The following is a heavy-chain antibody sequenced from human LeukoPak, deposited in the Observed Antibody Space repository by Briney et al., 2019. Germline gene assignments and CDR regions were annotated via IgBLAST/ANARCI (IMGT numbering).Heavy chain of an antibody. CDR1: GGSFSGYY. V-gene: IGHV4-34*01. J-gene: IGHJ4*02. D-gene: IGHD3-22*01. CDR2: INHSGST. CDR3: ARIRKTYRYYYDSSGYYSPSKYYFDY. Sequence: KSSETLSLTCAVYGGSFSGYYWSWIREPPGKGLEWIGEINHSGSTNYNPSLKSRVTISVDTSKNQFSLKLSSVTAADTAVYYCARIRKTYRYYYDSSGYYSPSKYYFDYWGQGTLVTVSS.